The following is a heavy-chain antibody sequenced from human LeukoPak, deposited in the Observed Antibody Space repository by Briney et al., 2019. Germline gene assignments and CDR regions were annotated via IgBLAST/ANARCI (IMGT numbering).Heavy chain of an antibody. CDR3: ASEGSVAVAYY. V-gene: IGHV1-46*01. J-gene: IGHJ4*02. CDR1: GYTFSNYH. Sequence: GASVKVSCKASGYTFSNYHMHWVRQAPGQGLEWMGIINPSGGGTTYAQKFQGRVTMTRDTSTSTVYMQLSSLRSDDTAVYYCASEGSVAVAYYWGQGTLVTVSS. D-gene: IGHD6-19*01. CDR2: INPSGGGT.